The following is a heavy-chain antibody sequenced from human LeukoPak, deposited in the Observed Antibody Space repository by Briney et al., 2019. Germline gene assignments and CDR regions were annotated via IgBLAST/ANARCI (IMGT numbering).Heavy chain of an antibody. CDR1: GFTFGDYA. V-gene: IGHV3-49*04. J-gene: IGHJ5*02. CDR3: TRDLGGPTFYYASGIWFDP. D-gene: IGHD3-10*01. Sequence: LAGGSLRLSCTASGFTFGDYAMSCVRQAPGKGLEGVGFIRSKAYGGTTEYAASVKGRFTISRDDSKSIAYLQMNSLKTEDTAVYYCTRDLGGPTFYYASGIWFDPWGQGTLVTVSS. CDR2: IRSKAYGGTT.